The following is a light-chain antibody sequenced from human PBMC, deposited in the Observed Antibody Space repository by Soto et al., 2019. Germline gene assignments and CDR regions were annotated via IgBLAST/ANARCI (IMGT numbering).Light chain of an antibody. Sequence: SPATLSFTPRQRVTLSCRASQSVRNNLAWYQQKPGQAPRLLIYGASTRATGIPDRFSGSGSGTDFTLTISRLEPEDFAVYYCQQYGRSGTFGQGTNVDTK. V-gene: IGKV3-20*01. J-gene: IGKJ1*01. CDR3: QQYGRSGT. CDR2: GAS. CDR1: QSVRNN.